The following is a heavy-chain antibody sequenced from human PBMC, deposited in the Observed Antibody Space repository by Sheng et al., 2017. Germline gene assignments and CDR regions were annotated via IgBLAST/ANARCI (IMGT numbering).Heavy chain of an antibody. D-gene: IGHD2-2*01. CDR2: INHSGST. CDR1: GGSFSGYY. V-gene: IGHV4-34*01. J-gene: IGHJ4*02. CDR3: ARDKGSTGYFDY. Sequence: QVQLQQWGAGLLKPSETLSLTCAVYGGSFSGYYWSWIRQPPGKGLEWIGEINHSGSTNYNPSLKSRVTISVDTSKNQFSLKLSSVTAADTAVYYCARDKGSTGYFDYWGQGTLVTVS.